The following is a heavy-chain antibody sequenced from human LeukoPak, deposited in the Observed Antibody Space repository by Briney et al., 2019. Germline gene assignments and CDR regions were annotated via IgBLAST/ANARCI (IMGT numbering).Heavy chain of an antibody. CDR1: GGSISSYY. V-gene: IGHV4-59*08. J-gene: IGHJ4*02. CDR3: ARRSYYYDSSGYYYLPFDY. CDR2: IYYSGST. Sequence: SETLSLTCTVSGGSISSYYWSWIRQPPGKGLEWIGYIYYSGSTNYNPSLKSRVTISVDTSKNQFSLKLSSVTAADTAVYYCARRSYYYDSSGYYYLPFDYWGQGTLVTVSS. D-gene: IGHD3-22*01.